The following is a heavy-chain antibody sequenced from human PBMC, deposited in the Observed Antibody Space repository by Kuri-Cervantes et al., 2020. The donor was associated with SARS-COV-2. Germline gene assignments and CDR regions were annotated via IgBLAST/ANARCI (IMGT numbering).Heavy chain of an antibody. CDR2: ISSNGGST. J-gene: IGHJ6*03. Sequence: GESLKISCAASGFTFSSYAMHWVRQAPGKGLEYVSAISSNGGSTYYADSVKGRFTISRDNSKNTLYLQMGSLRAEDMAVYYCARAGIAAPNYNYYYYMDVWGKGTTVTVSS. CDR3: ARAGIAAPNYNYYYYMDV. D-gene: IGHD6-6*01. CDR1: GFTFSSYA. V-gene: IGHV3-64*02.